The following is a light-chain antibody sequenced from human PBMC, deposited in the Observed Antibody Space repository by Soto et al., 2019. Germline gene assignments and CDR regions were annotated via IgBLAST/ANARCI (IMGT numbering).Light chain of an antibody. CDR3: CSYAGSYTFYV. CDR1: SSDVGDYNY. V-gene: IGLV2-11*01. J-gene: IGLJ1*01. CDR2: DVS. Sequence: QSALTQPRSVSGSPGQSVTISCTGTSSDVGDYNYVSWYQQQPGKAPKLIIYDVSKRPSGVPDRSSGSKSGNTASLTISGLQAEDEADYYCCSYAGSYTFYVFXTGTKVTVL.